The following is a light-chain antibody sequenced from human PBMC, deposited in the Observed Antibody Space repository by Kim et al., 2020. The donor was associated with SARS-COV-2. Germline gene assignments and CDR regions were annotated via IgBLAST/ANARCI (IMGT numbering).Light chain of an antibody. CDR3: NSFTSSSTPVF. CDR1: SSDIGAFNY. V-gene: IGLV2-14*03. J-gene: IGLJ2*01. Sequence: QSALTQPASVSGSPGQSITISCTGTSSDIGAFNYVSWYQQHPGKAPKLMIYDVNIRPSGVSNRFSGSKSGNTASLTISGLQAEDEADYYCNSFTSSSTPVFFGGGTQLTVL. CDR2: DVN.